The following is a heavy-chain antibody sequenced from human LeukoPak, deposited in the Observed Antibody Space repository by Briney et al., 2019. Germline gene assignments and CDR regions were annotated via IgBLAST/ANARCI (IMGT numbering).Heavy chain of an antibody. V-gene: IGHV4-39*01. Sequence: PSETLSLTCTVSGGSISSSSYYWGWIRQPPGKGLEWIGSIYYSGSTYYNPSLKSRVTISVDTSKNQFSLKLSSVTAADTAVYYCARRGVMSNWFDPWGQGTLVTVSS. D-gene: IGHD3-10*01. J-gene: IGHJ5*02. CDR2: IYYSGST. CDR3: ARRGVMSNWFDP. CDR1: GGSISSSSYY.